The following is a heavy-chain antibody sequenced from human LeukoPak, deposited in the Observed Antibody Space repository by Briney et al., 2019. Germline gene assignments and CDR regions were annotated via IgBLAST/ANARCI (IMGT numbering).Heavy chain of an antibody. CDR2: INPSGGST. CDR1: GYTFTSYY. CDR3: ARARPPFDYGDYFSAFDI. V-gene: IGHV1-46*01. D-gene: IGHD4-17*01. J-gene: IGHJ3*02. Sequence: ASVKVSCKASGYTFTSYYMHWVRQAPGQGLEWMGIINPSGGSTSYAQKFQGRVTMTRDTSTSTVYMELSSLRSEDAAVYYCARARPPFDYGDYFSAFDIWGQGTMVTVSS.